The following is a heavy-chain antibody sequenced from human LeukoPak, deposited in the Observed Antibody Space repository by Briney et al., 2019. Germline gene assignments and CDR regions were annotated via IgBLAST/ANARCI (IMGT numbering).Heavy chain of an antibody. V-gene: IGHV3-66*04. CDR3: ARPFDI. CDR1: GFTVSSNY. J-gene: IGHJ3*02. CDR2: IYGDSST. Sequence: GGSLRLSWAASGFTVSSNYMSGVRQAPGKGLEWVSLIYGDSSTHYADSVKGRFTISRDNSKNTLYLQRNSLRAEDTAVYYCARPFDIRGQGTMVTVSS.